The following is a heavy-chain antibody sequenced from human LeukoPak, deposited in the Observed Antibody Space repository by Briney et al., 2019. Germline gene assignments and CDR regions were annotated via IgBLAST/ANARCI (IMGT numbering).Heavy chain of an antibody. J-gene: IGHJ4*02. V-gene: IGHV3-33*06. CDR1: GFTFSSYG. CDR2: IWYDGSNK. CDR3: AKGRASGSPYYFDY. Sequence: GGSLRLSCAASGFTFSSYGMHWVRQALGKGLEWVAVIWYDGSNKYYADSVKGRFTISRDNSKNTLYLQMNSLRAEDTAVYYCAKGRASGSPYYFDYWGQGTLVTVSS. D-gene: IGHD1-26*01.